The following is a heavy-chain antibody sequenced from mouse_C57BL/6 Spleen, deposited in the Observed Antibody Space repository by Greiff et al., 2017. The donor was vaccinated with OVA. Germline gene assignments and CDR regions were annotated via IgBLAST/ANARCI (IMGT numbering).Heavy chain of an antibody. CDR2: IYPGDGDT. D-gene: IGHD2-5*01. J-gene: IGHJ2*01. Sequence: QVQLQQSGPELVKPGASVKISCKASGYAFSSSWMNWVKQRPGKGLEWIGRIYPGDGDTNYNGKFKGKATLTADTSSSTAYMQRSSLTSEDSAVYFCAREGYSNHFDYWGQGTTLTVSS. CDR3: AREGYSNHFDY. V-gene: IGHV1-82*01. CDR1: GYAFSSSW.